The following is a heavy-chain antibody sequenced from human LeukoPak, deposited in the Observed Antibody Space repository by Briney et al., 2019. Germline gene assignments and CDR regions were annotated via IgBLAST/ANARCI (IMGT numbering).Heavy chain of an antibody. CDR1: GSTFSSHW. J-gene: IGHJ5*02. D-gene: IGHD6-13*01. Sequence: GGSLRLSCAASGSTFSSHWMSWVRQAPGKGLEWVANIKQDGSEKYYVDSVKGRFTISRDNAKNSLYLQMNSLRAEDTAVYYCARFIGSSWSTRYNWFDPWGQGTLVTVSS. CDR3: ARFIGSSWSTRYNWFDP. V-gene: IGHV3-7*01. CDR2: IKQDGSEK.